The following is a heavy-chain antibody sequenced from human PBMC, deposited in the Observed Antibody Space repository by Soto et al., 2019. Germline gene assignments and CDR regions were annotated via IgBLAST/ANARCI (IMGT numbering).Heavy chain of an antibody. CDR1: GFTFSNYA. CDR2: ISYDGTNE. V-gene: IGHV3-30-3*01. Sequence: GGSLRLSCAASGFTFSNYAMHWVRQAPGKGLDWVAVISYDGTNEYYADSVKGRFTISRDNSKNTLYLQMNSLRAEDTAVYYCASAVGPTYYFDYWGQGTLVTVSS. CDR3: ASAVGPTYYFDY. D-gene: IGHD1-26*01. J-gene: IGHJ4*02.